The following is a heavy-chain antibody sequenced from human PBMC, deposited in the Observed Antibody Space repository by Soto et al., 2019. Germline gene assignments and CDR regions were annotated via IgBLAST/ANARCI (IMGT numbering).Heavy chain of an antibody. CDR3: ASLWSDFWSGYYSPFDY. J-gene: IGHJ4*02. V-gene: IGHV1-69*13. D-gene: IGHD3-3*01. Sequence: ASVKVSCKASGGTFSSYAISWVRQAPGQGLEWMGGIIPIFGTANYAQKFQGRVTITADESTSTAYMELSSLRSEDTAVYYCASLWSDFWSGYYSPFDYWGQGTLVTVSS. CDR1: GGTFSSYA. CDR2: IIPIFGTA.